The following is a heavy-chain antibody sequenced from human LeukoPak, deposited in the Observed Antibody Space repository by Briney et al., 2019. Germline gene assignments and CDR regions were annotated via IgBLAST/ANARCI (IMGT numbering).Heavy chain of an antibody. CDR2: ISWNSGSI. Sequence: GGSLRLSCAASGFTFDDYAMHWVRQAPGKGLEWVSGISWNSGSIGYADSVKGRFTISRDNAKNSLYLQMNSLRAEDTALYYCTKGRHSSDYKSDAFNIWGQGTMVTVSS. V-gene: IGHV3-9*01. CDR3: TKGRHSSDYKSDAFNI. D-gene: IGHD3-22*01. J-gene: IGHJ3*02. CDR1: GFTFDDYA.